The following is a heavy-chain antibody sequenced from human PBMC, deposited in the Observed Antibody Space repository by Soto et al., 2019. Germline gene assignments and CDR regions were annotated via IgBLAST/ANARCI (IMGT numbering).Heavy chain of an antibody. CDR3: ARAEQQLVRVDY. Sequence: SETLSLTCTVSGGSISSGGYYWSWIRQHPGKGLEWIGYIYYSGSTYYNPSLKSRVTISVDTSKNQFSLELSSVTAADTAVYYCARAEQQLVRVDYWGQGTLVTVSS. J-gene: IGHJ4*02. CDR2: IYYSGST. V-gene: IGHV4-31*03. CDR1: GGSISSGGYY. D-gene: IGHD6-13*01.